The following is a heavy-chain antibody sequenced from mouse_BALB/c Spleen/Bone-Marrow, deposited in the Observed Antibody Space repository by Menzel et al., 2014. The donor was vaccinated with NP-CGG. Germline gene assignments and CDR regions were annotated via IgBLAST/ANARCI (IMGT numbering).Heavy chain of an antibody. CDR2: IWAGGST. CDR1: GFSLTSYG. CDR3: ARALYYYGSSYYTMDY. Sequence: VKVVESGPGLVAPSQSLSIACTVSGFSLTSYGVHWVRQPPGKGLEWLGAIWAGGSTDYNSALMSRLSISKDNSKSQVFLKMNSLQTDDTAMYYCARALYYYGSSYYTMDYWGQGTSVIVSS. V-gene: IGHV2-9*02. D-gene: IGHD1-1*01. J-gene: IGHJ4*01.